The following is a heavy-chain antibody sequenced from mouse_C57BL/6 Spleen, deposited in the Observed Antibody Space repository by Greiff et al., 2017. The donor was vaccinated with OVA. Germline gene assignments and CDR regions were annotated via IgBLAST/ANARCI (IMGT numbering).Heavy chain of an antibody. CDR1: GYTFTSYW. J-gene: IGHJ2*01. D-gene: IGHD3-3*01. V-gene: IGHV1-64*01. CDR2: IHPNSGST. CDR3: ARSRGHGSYYLDY. Sequence: VQLQQPGAELVKPGASVKLSCKASGYTFTSYWMHWVKQRPGQGLEWIGLIHPNSGSTNYNEKFKSKATLTVDKSSSTAYMQLSSLTSEDSAVYYCARSRGHGSYYLDYWGQGTTLTVSS.